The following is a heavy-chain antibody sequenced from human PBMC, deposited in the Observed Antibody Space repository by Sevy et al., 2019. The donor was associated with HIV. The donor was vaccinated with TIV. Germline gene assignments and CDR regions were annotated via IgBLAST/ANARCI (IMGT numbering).Heavy chain of an antibody. Sequence: ASVKVSCKASGYTFTSYAMHWVRQAPGQRLEWMGWINAGNGNTKYSQMFQGRVTITRDTSASTAYMELSSLRSEDTAVYYCARFRLVAAAGALYYYYGMDVWGQGTTVTVSS. CDR3: ARFRLVAAAGALYYYYGMDV. D-gene: IGHD6-13*01. CDR2: INAGNGNT. V-gene: IGHV1-3*01. J-gene: IGHJ6*02. CDR1: GYTFTSYA.